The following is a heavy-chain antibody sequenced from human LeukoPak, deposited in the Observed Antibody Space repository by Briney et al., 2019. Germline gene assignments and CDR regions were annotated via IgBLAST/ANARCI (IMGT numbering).Heavy chain of an antibody. D-gene: IGHD3-9*01. CDR1: GGSFSGYY. Sequence: SETLSLTCAVYGGSFSGYYWSWIRQPPGKGLEWIGEINHSGSTNYNPSLKSRVTISVDTSKNQFSLKLSSVTAADTAVYYCARHAAARREYYDILTGYYRGYYFDYWGQGTLVTVSS. J-gene: IGHJ4*02. V-gene: IGHV4-34*01. CDR2: INHSGST. CDR3: ARHAAARREYYDILTGYYRGYYFDY.